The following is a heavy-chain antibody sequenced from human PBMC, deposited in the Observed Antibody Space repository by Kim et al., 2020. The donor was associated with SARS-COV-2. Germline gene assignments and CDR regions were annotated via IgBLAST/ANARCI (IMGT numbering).Heavy chain of an antibody. CDR1: GFTFSSYA. V-gene: IGHV3-30*04. J-gene: IGHJ2*01. Sequence: GGSLRHSCAASGFTFSSYAMHWVRQAPGKGLEWVAVISYDGSNKYYADSVKGRFTISRDNSKNTLYLQMNSLRAEDTAVYYCARGNRGTMIVVCSGFWGR. D-gene: IGHD3-22*01. CDR3: ARGNRGTMIVVCSGF. CDR2: ISYDGSNK.